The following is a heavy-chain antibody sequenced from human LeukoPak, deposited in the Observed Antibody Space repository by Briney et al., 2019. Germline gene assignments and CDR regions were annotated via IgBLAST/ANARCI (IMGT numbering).Heavy chain of an antibody. J-gene: IGHJ4*02. V-gene: IGHV3-23*01. D-gene: IGHD3-22*01. CDR2: ISGSGGST. CDR3: AKSAYYDSSGFYREYYFDY. Sequence: GGSLRLSCAASGFTFSSHNMNWVRQAPGKGLEWVSTISGSGGSTYYADSVKGRFTISRDNSKNTLHLQMNSLRAEDTAVYYCAKSAYYDSSGFYREYYFDYWGQGTLVTVSS. CDR1: GFTFSSHN.